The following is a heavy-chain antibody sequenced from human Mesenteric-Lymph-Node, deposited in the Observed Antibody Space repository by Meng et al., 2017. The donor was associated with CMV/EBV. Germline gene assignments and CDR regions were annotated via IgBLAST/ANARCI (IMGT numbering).Heavy chain of an antibody. V-gene: IGHV3-30-3*01. CDR3: ARDGDHCTNVVCHTRIYYFDY. Sequence: GESLKISCVASGFTFSSYAMHWVRQAPGKGLEWVAVISYDGNNKYYADSVQGRFTISRDNSKNTLYVQMNSLRAEDTAIYYCARDGDHCTNVVCHTRIYYFDYWGQGTLVTVSS. CDR2: ISYDGNNK. D-gene: IGHD2-8*01. CDR1: GFTFSSYA. J-gene: IGHJ4*02.